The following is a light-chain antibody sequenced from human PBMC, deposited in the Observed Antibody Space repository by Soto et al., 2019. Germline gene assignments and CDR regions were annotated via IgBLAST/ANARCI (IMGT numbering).Light chain of an antibody. CDR2: EVT. V-gene: IGLV2-8*01. CDR1: SSDVGVYNY. CDR3: SSYATSNNFYFV. Sequence: QSALTQPPSASGSPGQSVTISCTGTSSDVGVYNYVSWYQQYQGRAPKLMIYEVTKRPSGVPDRFSGSKSGNTASLTVSGLQAEDEAYYYCSSYATSNNFYFVFGGGTKVTVL. J-gene: IGLJ3*02.